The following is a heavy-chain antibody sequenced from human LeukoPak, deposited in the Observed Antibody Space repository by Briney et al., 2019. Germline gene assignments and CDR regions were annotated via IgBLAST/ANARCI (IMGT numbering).Heavy chain of an antibody. J-gene: IGHJ5*02. D-gene: IGHD5-12*01. CDR3: ARGASGYSGYDYSNP. Sequence: SETLSLTCTVSGGSISSYYWSWIRQPPGKGLGWIGYIYYSGSTNYNPSLKSRVTISVDTSKNQFSLKLSSVTAADTAVYYCARGASGYSGYDYSNPWGQGTLVTVSS. CDR1: GGSISSYY. CDR2: IYYSGST. V-gene: IGHV4-59*01.